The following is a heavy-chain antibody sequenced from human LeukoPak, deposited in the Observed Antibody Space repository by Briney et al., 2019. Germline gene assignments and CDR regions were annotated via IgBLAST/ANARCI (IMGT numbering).Heavy chain of an antibody. J-gene: IGHJ6*03. D-gene: IGHD4-23*01. V-gene: IGHV3-11*04. CDR3: ATPTVLTGRRYYYYMDV. CDR1: GFTFSDYY. CDR2: ISSSGSTI. Sequence: PGGSLRLSCAASGFTFSDYYMSWIRQAPGKGLEWVSYISSSGSTIYYADSVKGRFTISRDNAKNSLYLQMNSLRAEDTAVYYCATPTVLTGRRYYYYMDVWGKGTTVTVSS.